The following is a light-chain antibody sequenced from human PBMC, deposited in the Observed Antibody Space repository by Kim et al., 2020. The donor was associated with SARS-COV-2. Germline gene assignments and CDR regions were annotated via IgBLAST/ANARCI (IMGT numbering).Light chain of an antibody. Sequence: SYELTQPPSVSVAPGKTARITCGGNNIGSKSVHWYQQKPGQAPVLVIYYDSDRPSGIPERFSGSNSGNTATLTISRVEAGDEADYYCQVWDSSSDHWVFGGETQLTVL. CDR2: YDS. J-gene: IGLJ3*02. CDR3: QVWDSSSDHWV. CDR1: NIGSKS. V-gene: IGLV3-21*04.